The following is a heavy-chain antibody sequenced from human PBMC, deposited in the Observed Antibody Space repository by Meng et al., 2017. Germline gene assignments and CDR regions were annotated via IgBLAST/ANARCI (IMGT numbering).Heavy chain of an antibody. V-gene: IGHV7-4-1*02. D-gene: IGHD2-2*01. CDR1: GYTLTSYA. J-gene: IGHJ4*02. CDR2: IDTKTGNP. CDR3: TRDGYSDCSRTSCFDS. Sequence: QGQLGQFGVEVGKPGGSVKVSCKASGYTLTSYAINWLRQAPGQGLQWMGWIDTKTGNPTYVPGFTGRLVFSLDTSVSTAYLQISGLKADDTAVYYCTRDGYSDCSRTSCFDSWGQGTLVTVSS.